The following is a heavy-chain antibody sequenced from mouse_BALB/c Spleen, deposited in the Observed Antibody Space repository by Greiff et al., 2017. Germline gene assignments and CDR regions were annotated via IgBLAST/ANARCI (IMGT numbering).Heavy chain of an antibody. CDR3: ARRATGDY. J-gene: IGHJ2*01. CDR2: IDPENGNT. CDR1: GFNIKDSY. Sequence: VQLQQSGAELVRPGALVKLSCKASGFNIKDSYMHWVKQRPEQGLEWIGWIDPENGNTIYDPKFQGKASITADTSSNTAYLQLSSLTSEDTAVYYCARRATGDYWGQGTTLTVSS. V-gene: IGHV14-1*02.